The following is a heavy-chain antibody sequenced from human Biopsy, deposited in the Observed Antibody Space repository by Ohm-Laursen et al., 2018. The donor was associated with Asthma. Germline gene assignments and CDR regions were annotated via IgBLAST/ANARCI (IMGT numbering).Heavy chain of an antibody. D-gene: IGHD2-2*01. J-gene: IGHJ4*02. Sequence: ASVKVSCKSLGGTFNTYVIGWVRQAPGQGLEWMGGINSGFGTTTYPQKFQDRVTITADDSTSTVYMELSSLRSEDTAVYYCARKAGSCISRTCYSLDFWGQGTLVTVSS. CDR1: GGTFNTYV. CDR2: INSGFGTT. V-gene: IGHV1-69*13. CDR3: ARKAGSCISRTCYSLDF.